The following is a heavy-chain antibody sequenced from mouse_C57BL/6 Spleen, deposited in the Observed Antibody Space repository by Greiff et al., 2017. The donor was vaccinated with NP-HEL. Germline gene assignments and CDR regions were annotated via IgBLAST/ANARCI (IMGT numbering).Heavy chain of an antibody. CDR1: GYSFTDSN. J-gene: IGHJ2*01. D-gene: IGHD1-1*01. Sequence: EVQLQQSGPELVKPGASVKISCTASGYSFTDSNMNWVKQSHGKSLEWIGVINPNYGTTSYNPKFKGKATLTVDQSSSTAYMQLNSLTSEDSAVYYCAREFITTGVPDYWGQGTTLTVSS. CDR2: INPNYGTT. V-gene: IGHV1-39*01. CDR3: AREFITTGVPDY.